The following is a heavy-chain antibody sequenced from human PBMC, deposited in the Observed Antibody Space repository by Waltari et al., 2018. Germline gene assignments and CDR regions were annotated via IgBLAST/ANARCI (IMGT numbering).Heavy chain of an antibody. CDR2: IRYDGSNK. CDR1: GFTFSSYG. Sequence: QVQLVESGGGVVQPGGSLRLSCAASGFTFSSYGMHWVRQAPGKGLAWVAFIRYDGSNKYYADSVKGRFTISRDNSKNTLYLQMNSLRAEDTAVYYCAKVRQNYDILTGYYGWGFDYWGQGTLVTVSS. CDR3: AKVRQNYDILTGYYGWGFDY. D-gene: IGHD3-9*01. J-gene: IGHJ4*02. V-gene: IGHV3-30*02.